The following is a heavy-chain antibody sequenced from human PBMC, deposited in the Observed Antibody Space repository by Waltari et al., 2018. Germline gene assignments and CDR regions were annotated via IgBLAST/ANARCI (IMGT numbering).Heavy chain of an antibody. Sequence: QVYLVESGGTVVQPGDSLRLSCQSSGFTFSIFGMHWVRQAPGKGLEWVAFTRFDGINKHYADSVRGRFTISRDNSKNTLYLEMNNRRTEDAAVYYCAREDIVSATQWRGNQYRGNCGYDLWGQGTLVSVSS. V-gene: IGHV3-30*02. CDR3: AREDIVSATQWRGNQYRGNCGYDL. J-gene: IGHJ4*01. CDR2: TRFDGINK. CDR1: GFTFSIFG. D-gene: IGHD5-12*01.